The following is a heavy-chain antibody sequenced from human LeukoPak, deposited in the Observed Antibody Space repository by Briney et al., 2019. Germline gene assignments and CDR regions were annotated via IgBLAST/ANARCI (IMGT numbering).Heavy chain of an antibody. D-gene: IGHD3-22*01. CDR1: GGTFSSYA. J-gene: IGHJ1*01. V-gene: IGHV1-69*04. Sequence: GASVKVSCKASGGTFSSYAISWVRQAPGQGLEWMGRIIPILGIANYAQKFQGRVTITADKSTSAAYMELSSLRSEDTAVYYCARAEYYDSSGYPYFQHWGQGTLVTVSS. CDR3: ARAEYYDSSGYPYFQH. CDR2: IIPILGIA.